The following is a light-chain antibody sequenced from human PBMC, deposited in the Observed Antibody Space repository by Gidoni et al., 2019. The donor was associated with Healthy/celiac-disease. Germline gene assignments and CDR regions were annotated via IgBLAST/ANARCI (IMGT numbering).Light chain of an antibody. V-gene: IGKV3-20*01. CDR2: GAS. Sequence: EIVLRQCPGTLSLSPGERATLSCRASQSVSSSYLAWYQQKPGQAPRLLIYGASSRATGIPDRFSGSGSGTDFTLTISRLEPEDFAVYYCQQYGSSRTFGQGTKVEIK. CDR1: QSVSSSY. CDR3: QQYGSSRT. J-gene: IGKJ1*01.